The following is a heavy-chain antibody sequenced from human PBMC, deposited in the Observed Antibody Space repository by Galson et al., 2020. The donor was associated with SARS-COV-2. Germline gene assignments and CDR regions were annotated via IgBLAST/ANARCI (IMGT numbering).Heavy chain of an antibody. CDR1: GGSISSYY. D-gene: IGHD2-2*01. V-gene: IGHV4-59*01. CDR3: ARQGCSSTSCYQFDY. J-gene: IGHJ4*02. CDR2: IYYSGST. Sequence: SETLSLTCTVSGGSISSYYWSWIRQPPGKGLEWIGYIYYSGSTNYNPSLKSRVTISVDTSKNQFSLKLSSVTAADTAVYYCARQGCSSTSCYQFDYWGQGTLVTVSS.